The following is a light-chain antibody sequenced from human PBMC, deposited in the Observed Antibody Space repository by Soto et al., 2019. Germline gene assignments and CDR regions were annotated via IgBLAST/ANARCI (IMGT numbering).Light chain of an antibody. J-gene: IGKJ1*01. CDR3: QQYNSYWT. V-gene: IGKV1-5*03. Sequence: DIQMTQSPSTLSASVGDRVTITCRASQSITNWLAWYQQKPGKAPKVLISKASSLESGVPSRFSGRGSGTEFTLTISSLQPDDFATYYCQQYNSYWTFGQGTKVDI. CDR1: QSITNW. CDR2: KAS.